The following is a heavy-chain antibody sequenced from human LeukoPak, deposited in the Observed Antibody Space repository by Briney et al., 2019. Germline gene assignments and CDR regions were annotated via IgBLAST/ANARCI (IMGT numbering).Heavy chain of an antibody. CDR1: GGSISSYY. V-gene: IGHV4-59*01. Sequence: KPSETLSLTCTVSGGSISSYYWSWIRQPPGKGLEWIGYIYYSGSTNYSPSLKSRVTISVDTSKNQFSLKLSSVTAADTAVYYCAREYSGSYYYYMDVWGKGTTVTVSS. D-gene: IGHD1-26*01. CDR2: IYYSGST. J-gene: IGHJ6*03. CDR3: AREYSGSYYYYMDV.